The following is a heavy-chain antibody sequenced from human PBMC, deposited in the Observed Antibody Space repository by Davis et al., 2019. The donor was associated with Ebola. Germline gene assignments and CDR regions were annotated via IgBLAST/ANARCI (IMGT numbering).Heavy chain of an antibody. CDR2: ISYDGSKQ. D-gene: IGHD3-3*02. V-gene: IGHV3-30*03. CDR1: GFSFTSYG. Sequence: PGGSLRLSCAASGFSFTSYGMHWVRQAPGKGLEWVAAISYDGSKQYYADSVKGRFTVSRDNSKNTLDLQMGRLRAEDTAVYYCARGDGIFGVVTPPGDYWGQGTLVTVSS. CDR3: ARGDGIFGVVTPPGDY. J-gene: IGHJ4*02.